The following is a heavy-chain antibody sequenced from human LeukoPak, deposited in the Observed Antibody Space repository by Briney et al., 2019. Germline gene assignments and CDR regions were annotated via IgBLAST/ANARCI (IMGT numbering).Heavy chain of an antibody. CDR3: TRGPFYMGV. CDR2: TKYRSKWYN. D-gene: IGHD2/OR15-2a*01. J-gene: IGHJ6*02. CDR1: GDSVSNNNTA. Sequence: SQTLSLTCAIFGDSVSNNNTAWSWVRQSPSRGLEWLGRTKYRSKWYNDYAVSVKSRITINPDTSKNQFSLQLNSVTPEDTAVYYCTRGPFYMGVWGQGTTVTVSS. V-gene: IGHV6-1*01.